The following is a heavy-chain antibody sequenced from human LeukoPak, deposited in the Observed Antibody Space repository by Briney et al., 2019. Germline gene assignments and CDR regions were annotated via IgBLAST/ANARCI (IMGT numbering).Heavy chain of an antibody. Sequence: GGSLRLSCAASGFTFSSYAMHWVRQAPGKGLGWVAVISYDGSNKYYADSVRGRFTISRDNAKDSLYLQMNSLRAEDTAIYYCASVRGGDTRDFDYWGQGALVTVSS. CDR2: ISYDGSNK. CDR1: GFTFSSYA. CDR3: ASVRGGDTRDFDY. J-gene: IGHJ4*02. D-gene: IGHD4-17*01. V-gene: IGHV3-30-3*01.